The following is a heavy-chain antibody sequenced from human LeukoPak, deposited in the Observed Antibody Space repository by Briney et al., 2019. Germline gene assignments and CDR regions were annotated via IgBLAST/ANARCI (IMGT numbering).Heavy chain of an antibody. J-gene: IGHJ6*03. CDR1: GYTFTSYD. V-gene: IGHV1-8*03. CDR3: ARGPREPRPGRSSDYYYMDV. Sequence: ASVKVSCKASGYTFTSYDINWVRQATGQGVEWMGWMNSNSGNTGYAQKFQGRVTITRNTSISTAYMELSSLRSEDTTVYYCARGPREPRPGRSSDYYYMDVWGKGTTVTVSS. D-gene: IGHD1-26*01. CDR2: MNSNSGNT.